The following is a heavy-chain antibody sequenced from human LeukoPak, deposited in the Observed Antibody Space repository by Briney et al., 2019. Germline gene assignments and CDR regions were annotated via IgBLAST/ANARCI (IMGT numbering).Heavy chain of an antibody. J-gene: IGHJ6*03. Sequence: KTSETLSLTCAVYGGSFSGYYWSWIRQPPGKGLEWIGEINHSGSTNYNPSLKSRVTISVDTSKNQSSLELSSVTAADTAVYYCTRGSIAYYYMDVWGKGTTVTISS. CDR3: TRGSIAYYYMDV. D-gene: IGHD3-22*01. V-gene: IGHV4-34*01. CDR2: INHSGST. CDR1: GGSFSGYY.